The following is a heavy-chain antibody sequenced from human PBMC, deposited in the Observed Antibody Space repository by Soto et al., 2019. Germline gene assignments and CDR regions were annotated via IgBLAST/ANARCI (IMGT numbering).Heavy chain of an antibody. CDR1: GYTFTSYA. CDR2: INAGNGNT. CDR3: ARGLIWSGYYVYYYGMDV. V-gene: IGHV1-3*01. D-gene: IGHD3-3*01. Sequence: AASVKVSCKASGYTFTSYAMHWVRQAPGQRLEWMGWINAGNGNTKYSQKFQGRVTITRDTSASTAYMELSSLRSEDTAVYYCARGLIWSGYYVYYYGMDVWGQGTTVTV. J-gene: IGHJ6*02.